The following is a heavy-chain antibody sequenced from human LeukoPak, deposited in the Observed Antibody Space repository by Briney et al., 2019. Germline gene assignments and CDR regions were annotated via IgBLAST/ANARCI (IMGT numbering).Heavy chain of an antibody. Sequence: GGSLRLSCAASGFSLSNYWMHWVRQAPGKGPVWVSRINGDGSSTNYADSVKGRFTISTDNAKNTLYLQMNSLTAEDTAVYYCARLRCNEHRRFDYWGQGTLVTVSS. J-gene: IGHJ4*02. CDR2: INGDGSST. D-gene: IGHD1-1*01. CDR1: GFSLSNYW. CDR3: ARLRCNEHRRFDY. V-gene: IGHV3-74*01.